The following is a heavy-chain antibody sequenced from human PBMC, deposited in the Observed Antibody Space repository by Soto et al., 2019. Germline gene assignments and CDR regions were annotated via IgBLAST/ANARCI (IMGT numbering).Heavy chain of an antibody. J-gene: IGHJ4*02. CDR2: IWYHGVDK. Sequence: PGGSLRLSCAASGFTFSRQAMHWVRQAPGRGLEWVAVIWYHGVDKYYADSVKGRFTISRDNSKNTLYLQMNSLRAEDTAVYYCARGQTSGWYGLYYFDYWGQGTLVTVSS. CDR3: ARGQTSGWYGLYYFDY. V-gene: IGHV3-33*01. CDR1: GFTFSRQA. D-gene: IGHD6-19*01.